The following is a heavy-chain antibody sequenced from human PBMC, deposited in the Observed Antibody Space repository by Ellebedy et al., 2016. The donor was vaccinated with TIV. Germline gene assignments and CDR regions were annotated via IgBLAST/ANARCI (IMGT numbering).Heavy chain of an antibody. CDR3: AKLMIADNDAFDM. CDR2: ISYDGREK. Sequence: GESLKISCAVSGYPFSNHGMHWVRQAPGKGLEWVAVISYDGREKYYVDSVKGRFDLSRDNSKNTVFLQMNSLRHEDTAVYYRAKLMIADNDAFDMWGQGTMVIVSS. V-gene: IGHV3-30*18. J-gene: IGHJ3*02. CDR1: GYPFSNHG. D-gene: IGHD3-22*01.